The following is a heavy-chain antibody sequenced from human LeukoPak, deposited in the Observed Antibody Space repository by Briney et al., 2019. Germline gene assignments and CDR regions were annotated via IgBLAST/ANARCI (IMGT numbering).Heavy chain of an antibody. CDR3: AREGCSSTSCYRGGFDP. J-gene: IGHJ5*02. Sequence: GGSLRLSCAASGFTLSSFEMNWVRQAPGKGLEWVSVIYSGGSTYYADSVKGRFTTSRDNSKNTLYLQMNSLRAEDTAVYYCAREGCSSTSCYRGGFDPWGQGTLVTVSS. CDR2: IYSGGST. CDR1: GFTLSSFE. V-gene: IGHV3-53*01. D-gene: IGHD2-2*01.